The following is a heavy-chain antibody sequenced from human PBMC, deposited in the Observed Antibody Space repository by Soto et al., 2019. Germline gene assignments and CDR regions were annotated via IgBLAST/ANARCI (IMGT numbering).Heavy chain of an antibody. Sequence: SETLSLTCAVYGGSFSGYYWSWIRQPPGKGLEWIGEINHSGSTNYNPSLKSRVTISVDTSKNQFSLKLSSVTAADTAVYYCASLYYDFWSGYYTGGYWGQGTLVTVSS. CDR3: ASLYYDFWSGYYTGGY. CDR2: INHSGST. J-gene: IGHJ4*02. D-gene: IGHD3-3*01. CDR1: GGSFSGYY. V-gene: IGHV4-34*01.